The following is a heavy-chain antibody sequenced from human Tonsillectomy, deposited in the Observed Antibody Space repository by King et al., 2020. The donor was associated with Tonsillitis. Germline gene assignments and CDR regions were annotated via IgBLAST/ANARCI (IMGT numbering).Heavy chain of an antibody. CDR3: AKDLTYGGGP. D-gene: IGHD2-21*01. CDR1: GYTFTGYY. V-gene: IGHV1-2*02. Sequence: QLVQSGAEVKKPGASVKVSCKASGYTFTGYYLHWVRQAPGQGLEWMGWINPNSGATKYAQKFQGRVTMTRDTSISTGYMELSRLRSDDTAVYYCAKDLTYGGGPWGQGTLVTVSS. CDR2: INPNSGAT. J-gene: IGHJ5*02.